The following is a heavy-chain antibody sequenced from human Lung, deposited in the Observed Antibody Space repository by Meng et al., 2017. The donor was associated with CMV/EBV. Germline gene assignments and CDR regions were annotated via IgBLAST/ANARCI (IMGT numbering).Heavy chain of an antibody. D-gene: IGHD3-9*01. CDR2: ISYDGSKK. J-gene: IGHJ6*02. CDR3: ARCLFDYHIFTGRVNYYGMDV. CDR1: GLXFSSYA. Sequence: GGSXRLXCAASGLXFSSYAMYWVRQAPGKGPEWVAVISYDGSKKDYADSVKGRFTLSRDNSQNTLFLPMESLSSADTAVYYCARCLFDYHIFTGRVNYYGMDVWXQGTTVTVSS. V-gene: IGHV3-30-3*01.